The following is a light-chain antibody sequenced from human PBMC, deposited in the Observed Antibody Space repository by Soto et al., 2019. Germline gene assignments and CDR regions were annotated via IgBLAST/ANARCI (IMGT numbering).Light chain of an antibody. CDR3: QQYGNSRWT. CDR1: QSVSRH. V-gene: IGKV3-15*01. Sequence: EVVMTQSPATLSVSPGERATLSCRASQSVSRHLAWYQQKPGQAPRLLIYGAFIRATGIPARFSGSGSGTEFTLTISSLQSEDFAVYYCQQYGNSRWTFGQGTKVEIK. CDR2: GAF. J-gene: IGKJ1*01.